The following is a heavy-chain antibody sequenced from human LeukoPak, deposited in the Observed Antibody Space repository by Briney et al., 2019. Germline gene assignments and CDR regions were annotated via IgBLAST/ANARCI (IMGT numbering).Heavy chain of an antibody. CDR1: GNSISRGDNY. Sequence: SETLSLTCTVSGNSISRGDNYWSWIRQPAGKGLEWIGRIYTSGRTNYNPSLKSRVTISGDTSKNLFSLRLSSVTAADTAVYYCARASYSYDINGWVPFDYWSEGTPFTVSS. D-gene: IGHD3-22*01. V-gene: IGHV4-61*02. CDR2: IYTSGRT. CDR3: ARASYSYDINGWVPFDY. J-gene: IGHJ4*02.